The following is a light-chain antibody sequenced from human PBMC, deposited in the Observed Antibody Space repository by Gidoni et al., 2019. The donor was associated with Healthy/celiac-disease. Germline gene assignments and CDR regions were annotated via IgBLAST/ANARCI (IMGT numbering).Light chain of an antibody. J-gene: IGKJ1*01. CDR3: QEDGRSPRT. CDR1: QSVSSSY. Sequence: IVLTQSRGTLSLSPVERATLSCRASQSVSSSYLAWYQQKPGQAPRLLIYGASSRATGITDELSGSGSGTDFTITISRMGPEDVAVYYCQEDGRSPRTFGQXTKVEIK. V-gene: IGKV3-20*01. CDR2: GAS.